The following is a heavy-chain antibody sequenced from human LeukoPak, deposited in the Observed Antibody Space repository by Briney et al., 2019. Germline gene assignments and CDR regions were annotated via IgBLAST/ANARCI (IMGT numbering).Heavy chain of an antibody. CDR1: GFTFNSYA. V-gene: IGHV3-23*01. Sequence: GGSLTLSCAASGFTFNSYAMIWLRQAPGKGREWVSAISGSGGSTYYADSVKGRFTISRDNSKNKLYLQMNSLRAEDTAVYYCAKSRKISRFLEWLSPPYYFDYWGQGTLVTVSS. CDR3: AKSRKISRFLEWLSPPYYFDY. CDR2: ISGSGGST. D-gene: IGHD3-3*01. J-gene: IGHJ4*02.